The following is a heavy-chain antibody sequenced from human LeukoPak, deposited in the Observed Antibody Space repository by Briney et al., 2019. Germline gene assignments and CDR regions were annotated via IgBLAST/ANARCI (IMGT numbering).Heavy chain of an antibody. Sequence: SETLSLTCTVSGDSISSDYWSWIRQPPGKGLEWIGYMHYSGNSAYNPSLKSRVTMSLDTSKNQFSLKLSSVTAADTAVYYCASTGYCSSTSCYAFDYWGQGTLVTVSS. CDR3: ASTGYCSSTSCYAFDY. D-gene: IGHD2-2*01. J-gene: IGHJ4*02. CDR2: MHYSGNS. CDR1: GDSISSDY. V-gene: IGHV4-59*01.